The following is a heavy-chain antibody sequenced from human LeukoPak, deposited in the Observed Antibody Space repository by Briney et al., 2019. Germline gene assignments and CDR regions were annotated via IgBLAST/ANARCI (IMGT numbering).Heavy chain of an antibody. CDR1: GGSISSYY. CDR2: IYYRGST. V-gene: IGHV4-59*01. CDR3: ARDLCSGTSCYERGFDY. J-gene: IGHJ4*02. Sequence: SETLSLTCTVSGGSISSYYWSWIRQPPGKGLEWIGYIYYRGSTNYNPSLKSRVTISVDTSKNQFSLKLSSVTAADTAVYYCARDLCSGTSCYERGFDYWGQGTLVTVSS. D-gene: IGHD2-2*01.